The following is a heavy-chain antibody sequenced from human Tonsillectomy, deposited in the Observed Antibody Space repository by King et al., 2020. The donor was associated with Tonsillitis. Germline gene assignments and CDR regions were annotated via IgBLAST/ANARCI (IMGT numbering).Heavy chain of an antibody. D-gene: IGHD6-13*01. V-gene: IGHV4-39*07. J-gene: IGHJ3*02. CDR3: ARHVGTWYGSGAFDI. CDR1: GGSISRSSYY. CDR2: IYYSGSI. Sequence: LQLQESGPGLVKPSETLSLTCSVSGGSISRSSYYWGWIRQPPGEGLEWIGSIYYSGSIYSNPSLKSRVTISIDTSKNQFSLKLSSVTAADTAVYYCARHVGTWYGSGAFDIWGQGTMVTVSS.